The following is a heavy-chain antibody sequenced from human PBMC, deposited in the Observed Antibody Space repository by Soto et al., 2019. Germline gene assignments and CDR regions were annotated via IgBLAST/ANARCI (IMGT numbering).Heavy chain of an antibody. D-gene: IGHD3-22*01. CDR3: ARDRGRPDLRDKHYYDSSDLAYGMDV. CDR1: GYSFTSYW. V-gene: IGHV5-10-1*01. Sequence: GESLKISCKGSGYSFTSYWISWVRQMPGKGLEWMGRIDPSDYYSNYSPSFQGHITISADKSISTAYLQWSSLRAEDTAVYYCARDRGRPDLRDKHYYDSSDLAYGMDVWGQGTTVTVSS. J-gene: IGHJ6*02. CDR2: IDPSDYYS.